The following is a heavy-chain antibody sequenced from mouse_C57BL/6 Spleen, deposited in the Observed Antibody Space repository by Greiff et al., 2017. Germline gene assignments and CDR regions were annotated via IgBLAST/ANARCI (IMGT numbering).Heavy chain of an antibody. CDR3: AREGYYDYDAWFAY. CDR1: GFNIKDYY. J-gene: IGHJ3*01. V-gene: IGHV14-1*01. CDR2: IDPEDGDT. Sequence: EVQRVESGAELVRPGASVKLSCTASGFNIKDYYMHWVKQRPEQGLEWIGRIDPEDGDTEYAPKFQGKATMTADTSSNTAYLQLSSLTSEDSAVYYCAREGYYDYDAWFAYWGQGTLVTVSA. D-gene: IGHD2-4*01.